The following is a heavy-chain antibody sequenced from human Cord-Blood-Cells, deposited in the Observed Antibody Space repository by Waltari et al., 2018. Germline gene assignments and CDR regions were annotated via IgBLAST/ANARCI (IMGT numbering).Heavy chain of an antibody. V-gene: IGHV1-69*01. CDR3: ARQLPYYDFWSGYYIRGNYYYYGMDV. D-gene: IGHD3-3*01. CDR1: AATFSSYA. Sequence: QVQLVQSGAEVKKPGSSVKVSCKASAATFSSYAISWVRQAPGQGLEWMGGIIPIFGTANYAQKFQGRGTITADESTSTAYMELSSLRSEDTAVYYCARQLPYYDFWSGYYIRGNYYYYGMDVWGQGTTVTVSS. J-gene: IGHJ6*02. CDR2: IIPIFGTA.